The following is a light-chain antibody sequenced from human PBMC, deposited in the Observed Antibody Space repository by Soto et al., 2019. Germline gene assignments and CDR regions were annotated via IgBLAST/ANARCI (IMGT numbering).Light chain of an antibody. CDR3: QQYNNWPRT. CDR1: QSVSSN. CDR2: GAS. Sequence: EIVMTQSPATLSVSPGERATLSCRASQSVSSNLAWYQQKPGQAPRLLIYGASTRATGIPARFSGSGSGTEFTITISSLQSEDFAVYSCQQYNNWPRTFGQGTKVEIK. J-gene: IGKJ1*01. V-gene: IGKV3-15*01.